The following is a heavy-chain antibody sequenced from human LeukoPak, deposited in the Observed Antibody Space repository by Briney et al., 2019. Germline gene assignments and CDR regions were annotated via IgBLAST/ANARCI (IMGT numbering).Heavy chain of an antibody. Sequence: GGSLKLSCAASGFTFSSYWMSWVRQAPGKGLEWVANIDQDGSGKYYVDSVRGRFIISRDNAKNSLDLQMNSLRAEDTAMYYCATLTGYRSSWYDYYYMDVWGKGTTVTVSS. CDR3: ATLTGYRSSWYDYYYMDV. D-gene: IGHD6-13*01. CDR2: IDQDGSGK. CDR1: GFTFSSYW. J-gene: IGHJ6*03. V-gene: IGHV3-7*01.